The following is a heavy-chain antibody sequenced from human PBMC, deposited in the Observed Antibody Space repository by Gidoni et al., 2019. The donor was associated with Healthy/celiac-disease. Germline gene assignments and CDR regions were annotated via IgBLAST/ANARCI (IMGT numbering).Heavy chain of an antibody. CDR2: MSGSGGST. CDR1: GFTVSSYA. CDR3: AKFLSYSSGWPFDY. D-gene: IGHD6-19*01. J-gene: IGHJ4*02. V-gene: IGHV3-23*01. Sequence: EVQLLESGGGSVQPGGSLRLSCAASGFTVSSYAMSGVRQAPGKGLEWVSAMSGSGGSTYYADSVKGRFTISRDNSKNTLYLQMNSLRAEDTAVYYCAKFLSYSSGWPFDYWGQGTLVTVSS.